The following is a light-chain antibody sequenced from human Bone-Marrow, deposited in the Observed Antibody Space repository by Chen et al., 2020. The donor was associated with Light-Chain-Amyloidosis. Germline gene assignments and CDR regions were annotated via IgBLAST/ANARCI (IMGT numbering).Light chain of an antibody. Sequence: QSALAQPPSASGSPGQSVTISCAGTSSDVGDYKDVSWYQQHPGKAPKLMIYEVSKRPSGVPDRFSGSKSGNTASLTVSGLQAEDEADYYCSSYAGSNNFVFGTGTKVTVL. CDR2: EVS. V-gene: IGLV2-8*01. CDR3: SSYAGSNNFV. J-gene: IGLJ1*01. CDR1: SSDVGDYKD.